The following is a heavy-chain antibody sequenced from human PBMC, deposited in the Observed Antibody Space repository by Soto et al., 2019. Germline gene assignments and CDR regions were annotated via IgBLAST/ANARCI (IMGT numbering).Heavy chain of an antibody. D-gene: IGHD5-18*01. Sequence: ASVKVSCKTSGYTFTSYYMHWVRQAPGQGLEWMGIINPSGGSTSYAQKFQGRVTMTRDTSTSTVYMKLSSLRSEDTAVYYCARDYVDTAMVAYYYYGMDVWGQGTTVTVSS. CDR2: INPSGGST. V-gene: IGHV1-46*01. CDR1: GYTFTSYY. J-gene: IGHJ6*02. CDR3: ARDYVDTAMVAYYYYGMDV.